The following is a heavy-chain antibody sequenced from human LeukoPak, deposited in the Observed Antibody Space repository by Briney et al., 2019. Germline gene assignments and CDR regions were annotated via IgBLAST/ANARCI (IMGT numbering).Heavy chain of an antibody. V-gene: IGHV4-34*01. D-gene: IGHD3-3*01. CDR2: INHSGST. CDR1: GGSFSGYY. J-gene: IGHJ4*02. Sequence: SETLSLTCAVYGGSFSGYYWSWIRQPPGKGLEWIGEINHSGSTNYNPSLKSRVTISVDTSKNQFSLKLSSVTAADTAVYYCARRGERFLGYWGQGTLVTVSS. CDR3: ARRGERFLGY.